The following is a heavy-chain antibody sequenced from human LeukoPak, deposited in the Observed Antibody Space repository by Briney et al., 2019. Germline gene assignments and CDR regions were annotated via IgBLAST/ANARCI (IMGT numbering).Heavy chain of an antibody. D-gene: IGHD3-10*01. CDR3: VRGTPTPGMDY. CDR1: GYPFSAHF. Sequence: ASVKVSCKASGYPFSAHFLNWVRQAPGQGLEWMGNIDTTTGNPRYAQDFTGRFVFSLDTSVSTAYLQITSLKADDTAAYYCVRGTPTPGMDYWGQGTLVTVSS. V-gene: IGHV7-4-1*02. J-gene: IGHJ4*02. CDR2: IDTTTGNP.